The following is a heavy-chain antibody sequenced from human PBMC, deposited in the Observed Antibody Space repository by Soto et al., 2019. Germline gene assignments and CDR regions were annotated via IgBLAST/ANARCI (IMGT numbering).Heavy chain of an antibody. Sequence: GESLKISCKGSGYSFTSYWIGWVRQMPGKGLEWMGIIYPGDSDTRYSPSFQGQVTISADKSISTAYLQWSSLKASDTAMYYCARLGVDDLRYCSGGSCYFDYWGQGTLVTVSS. CDR1: GYSFTSYW. J-gene: IGHJ4*02. CDR3: ARLGVDDLRYCSGGSCYFDY. D-gene: IGHD2-15*01. CDR2: IYPGDSDT. V-gene: IGHV5-51*01.